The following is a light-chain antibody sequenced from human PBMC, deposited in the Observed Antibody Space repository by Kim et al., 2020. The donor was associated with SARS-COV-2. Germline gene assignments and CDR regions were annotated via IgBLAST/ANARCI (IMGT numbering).Light chain of an antibody. CDR2: DTS. CDR3: QQYQASPYT. Sequence: DIQMTQSPAPLSASVGDRVTITCRASESTGSWLAWYQQKPGTAPKVLIFDTSTLESGVPSRFSGSGTGTFFTLTINNLQPADSATYYCQQYQASPYTFGQGTKLEI. J-gene: IGKJ2*01. V-gene: IGKV1-5*01. CDR1: ESTGSW.